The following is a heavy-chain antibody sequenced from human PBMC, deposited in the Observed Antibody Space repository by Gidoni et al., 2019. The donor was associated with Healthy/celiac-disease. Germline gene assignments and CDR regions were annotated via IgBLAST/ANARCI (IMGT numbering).Heavy chain of an antibody. CDR3: AREGDYYDSSGSGFDY. CDR2: RKQDGSEK. V-gene: IGHV3-7*01. Sequence: EVQLVVSGGGLVQPGGSLRLSCAASGFTFSSYWMSWVRQAPGKGLEWVANRKQDGSEKYYVDSVKGRLTISRDNDKNSLYLQMNSLRAEDTAVYYCAREGDYYDSSGSGFDYWGQGTLVTVSS. CDR1: GFTFSSYW. J-gene: IGHJ4*02. D-gene: IGHD3-22*01.